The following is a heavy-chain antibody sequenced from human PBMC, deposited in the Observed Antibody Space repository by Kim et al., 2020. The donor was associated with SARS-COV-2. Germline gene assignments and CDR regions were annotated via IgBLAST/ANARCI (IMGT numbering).Heavy chain of an antibody. D-gene: IGHD3-22*01. CDR2: ISSSSSYI. CDR1: GFTFSSYS. V-gene: IGHV3-21*01. CDR3: ASLRVVVGLGY. J-gene: IGHJ4*02. Sequence: GGSLRLSCAASGFTFSSYSMNWVRQAPGKGLEWVSSISSSSSYIYYADSVKGRFTISRDNAKNSLYLQMNSLRAEDTAVYYCASLRVVVGLGYWGQGTLVTVSS.